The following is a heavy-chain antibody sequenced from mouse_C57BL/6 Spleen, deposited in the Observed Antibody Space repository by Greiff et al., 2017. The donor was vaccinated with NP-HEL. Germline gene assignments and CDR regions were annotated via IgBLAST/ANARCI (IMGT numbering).Heavy chain of an antibody. D-gene: IGHD1-1*01. Sequence: EVKLVESGAELVRPGASVKLSCTASGFNIKDDYMHWVKQRPEQGLEWIGWIDPENGDTEYASKFQGKATITADTSSNTAYLQLSSLTSEDTAVYYCTHITTVVARAMDYWGQGTSVTVSS. CDR2: IDPENGDT. V-gene: IGHV14-4*01. CDR1: GFNIKDDY. J-gene: IGHJ4*01. CDR3: THITTVVARAMDY.